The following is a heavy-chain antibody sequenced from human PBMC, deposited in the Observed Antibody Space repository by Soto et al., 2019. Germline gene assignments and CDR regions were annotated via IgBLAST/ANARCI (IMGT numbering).Heavy chain of an antibody. CDR3: AREYYYDSSGYLPYYGMDV. Sequence: QVQLVQSGAEVKKPGSSVKVSCKASGGTFSSYAISWVRQAPGQGLEWMGGIIPIFDTANYAQKFQGRVTITAYESTSTAYMELSSLRSEDTAVYYCAREYYYDSSGYLPYYGMDVWGQGSTVTVSS. J-gene: IGHJ6*02. CDR2: IIPIFDTA. CDR1: GGTFSSYA. V-gene: IGHV1-69*01. D-gene: IGHD3-22*01.